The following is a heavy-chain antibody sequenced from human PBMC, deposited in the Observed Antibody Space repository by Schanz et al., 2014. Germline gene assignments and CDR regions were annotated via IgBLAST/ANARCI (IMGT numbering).Heavy chain of an antibody. CDR1: GYTFTSYG. CDR3: ARGIGGYGANNYFDY. J-gene: IGHJ4*02. D-gene: IGHD5-12*01. Sequence: QVQLVQSGAEVKKPGASVKVSCKASGYTFTSYGISWVRQAPGQGLEWMGWISVYNHNKEYDQKFQGRVTMTTDTSASTAYMELSSLRSEDTAVYSCARGIGGYGANNYFDYWGQGTLVTVSS. V-gene: IGHV1-18*01. CDR2: ISVYNHNK.